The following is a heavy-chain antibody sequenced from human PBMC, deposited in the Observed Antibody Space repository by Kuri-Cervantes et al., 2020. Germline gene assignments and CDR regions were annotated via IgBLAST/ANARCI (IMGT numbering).Heavy chain of an antibody. CDR1: GYSISSGYY. D-gene: IGHD2-15*01. CDR2: IYHSGST. V-gene: IGHV4-38-2*02. J-gene: IGHJ5*02. CDR3: AREDYCSGGSCYSRVDWFDP. Sequence: SETLSLTCAVSGYSISSGYYWGWIRQPPGKGLEWIRSIYHSGSTYYNPSLKSRVTISVDTSKNQFSLKLSSVTAADTAVYYCAREDYCSGGSCYSRVDWFDPWGQGTLVTVSS.